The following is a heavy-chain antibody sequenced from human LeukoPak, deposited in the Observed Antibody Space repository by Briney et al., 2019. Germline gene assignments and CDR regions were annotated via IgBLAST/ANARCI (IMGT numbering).Heavy chain of an antibody. Sequence: GGSLRLSCAASGFTFSPYTMNWVRQAPGKGLEWVSCISSGSTSIYYADSVKGRFTISRDNAKNSLYVQMNGLRAEDTAVYYCARGAGPILEWLSFDYWGQGTLVTVSS. V-gene: IGHV3-48*01. D-gene: IGHD3-3*01. J-gene: IGHJ4*02. CDR2: ISSGSTSI. CDR3: ARGAGPILEWLSFDY. CDR1: GFTFSPYT.